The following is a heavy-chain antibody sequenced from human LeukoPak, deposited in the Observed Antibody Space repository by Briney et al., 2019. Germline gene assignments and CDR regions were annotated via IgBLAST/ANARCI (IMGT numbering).Heavy chain of an antibody. J-gene: IGHJ4*02. CDR3: AKGASYYDFWSGALPIYYFDY. Sequence: GGSLRLSCAASGFTFSSYAMSWVRQAPGKGLEWVPAISGSGGSTYYADSVKGRFTISRDNSKNTLYLQMNSLRAEDTAVYYCAKGASYYDFWSGALPIYYFDYWGQGTLVTVSS. CDR1: GFTFSSYA. V-gene: IGHV3-23*01. CDR2: ISGSGGST. D-gene: IGHD3-3*01.